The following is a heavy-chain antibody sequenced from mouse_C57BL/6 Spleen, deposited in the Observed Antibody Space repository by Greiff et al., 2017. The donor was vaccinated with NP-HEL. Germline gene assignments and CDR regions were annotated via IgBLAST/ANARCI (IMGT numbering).Heavy chain of an antibody. CDR1: GYTFTDYY. J-gene: IGHJ4*01. Sequence: QVTLKESGAELVRPGASVKLSCKASGYTFTDYYINWVKQRPGQGLEWIARIYPGSGNTYYNEKFKGKATLTAEKSSSTAYMQLSSLTSEDSAVYFCAKEGSTPWGQGTSVTVSS. V-gene: IGHV1-76*01. D-gene: IGHD2-1*01. CDR3: AKEGSTP. CDR2: IYPGSGNT.